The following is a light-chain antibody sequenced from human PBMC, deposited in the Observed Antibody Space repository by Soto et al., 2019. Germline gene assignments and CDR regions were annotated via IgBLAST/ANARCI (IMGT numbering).Light chain of an antibody. CDR3: RSLTSGSTGV. CDR2: EVT. J-gene: IGLJ1*01. V-gene: IGLV2-14*01. Sequence: QSVLTQPASVSGSPGQSITISCTGTSSDVGGYDYVSWYQQHPDKAPKLIVYEVTHRPSGVSNRFSGSKSGNTASLTISGLQAEDEADYSCRSLTSGSTGVLGTGTKVTVL. CDR1: SSDVGGYDY.